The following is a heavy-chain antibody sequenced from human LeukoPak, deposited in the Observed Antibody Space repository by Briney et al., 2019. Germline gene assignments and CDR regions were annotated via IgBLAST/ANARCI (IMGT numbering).Heavy chain of an antibody. D-gene: IGHD2-2*01. CDR1: GFTFGDYA. CDR2: IKQDGSEK. CDR3: ARDLFVVVPADSTNYYYYGMDV. Sequence: GGSLRLSCTASGFTFGDYAMSWFRQAPGKGLEWVANIKQDGSEKYYVDSVKGRFTISRDNAKNSLYLQMNSLRAEDTAAYYCARDLFVVVPADSTNYYYYGMDVWGQGTTVTVSS. V-gene: IGHV3-7*01. J-gene: IGHJ6*02.